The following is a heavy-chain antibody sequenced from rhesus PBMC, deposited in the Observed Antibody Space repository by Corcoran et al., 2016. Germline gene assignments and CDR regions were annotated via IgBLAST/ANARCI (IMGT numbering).Heavy chain of an antibody. CDR1: GGSISGGYY. D-gene: IGHD6-37*01. CDR2: IYGKSAST. V-gene: IGHV4S7*01. Sequence: QVQLQESGPGLVKPSETLSLTCAVSGGSISGGYYWGWIRQHPGKGLEWIGDIYGKSASTYYNPSLKSRVTISKDTSKNQFSLKLSSVTAADTAVYYCARSSGGGPFDYWGQGVLVTVSS. J-gene: IGHJ4*01. CDR3: ARSSGGGPFDY.